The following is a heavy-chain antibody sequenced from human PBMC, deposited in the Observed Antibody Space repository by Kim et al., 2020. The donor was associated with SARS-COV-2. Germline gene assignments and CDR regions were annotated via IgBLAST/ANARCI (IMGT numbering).Heavy chain of an antibody. CDR1: GGSISSYY. CDR3: ARDFFFGSPGGWLDP. CDR2: IYYSGST. Sequence: SETLSLTCTVSGGSISSYYWSWIRQPPGKGLEWIGYIYYSGSTNYNPSLKSRVTISVDTSKNQFSLKLSSVTAADTAVYYCARDFFFGSPGGWLDPWGQG. D-gene: IGHD3-10*01. J-gene: IGHJ5*02. V-gene: IGHV4-59*01.